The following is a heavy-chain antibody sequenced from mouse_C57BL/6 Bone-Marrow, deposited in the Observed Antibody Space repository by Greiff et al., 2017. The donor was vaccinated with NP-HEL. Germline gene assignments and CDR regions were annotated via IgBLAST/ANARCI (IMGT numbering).Heavy chain of an antibody. CDR3: ARFGAYSNSPYYFDY. CDR2: INPNNGGT. V-gene: IGHV1-26*01. CDR1: GYTFTDYY. Sequence: EVQLQQSGPELVKPGASVKISCKASGYTFTDYYMNWVKQSHGKSLEWIGDINPNNGGTSYNQKFKGKATLTVDKSSSTAYMELRSLTSEDSAVYYCARFGAYSNSPYYFDYWGQGTTLTVSS. D-gene: IGHD2-5*01. J-gene: IGHJ2*01.